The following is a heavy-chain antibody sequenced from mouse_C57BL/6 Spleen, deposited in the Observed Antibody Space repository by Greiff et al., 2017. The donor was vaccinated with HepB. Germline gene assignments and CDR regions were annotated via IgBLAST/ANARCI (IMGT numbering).Heavy chain of an antibody. J-gene: IGHJ3*01. CDR3: ARHEDPYYAFAY. CDR1: GYTFTEYT. V-gene: IGHV1-62-2*01. D-gene: IGHD1-1*02. CDR2: FYPGSGSI. Sequence: VMLVESGAELVKPGASVKLSCKASGYTFTEYTIHWVKQRSGQGLEWIGWFYPGSGSIKYNEKFKDKATLTADKSSSTVYMELSRLTSEDSAVYFCARHEDPYYAFAYWGQGTLVTVSA.